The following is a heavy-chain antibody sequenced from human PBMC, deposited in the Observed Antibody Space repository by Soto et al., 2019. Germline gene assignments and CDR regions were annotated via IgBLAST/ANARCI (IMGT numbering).Heavy chain of an antibody. Sequence: EVQMLESGGGLVQPGGSLRLSCVASGFTFSRFAMSWVRQAPGKGLEWVSAISNSGGTTYYADSVKGRFTISRDNAKNTLYLQMSSRRAEETALYYCSSSSPASDYWGQGTLVTVSS. CDR1: GFTFSRFA. D-gene: IGHD3-10*01. CDR3: SSSSPASDY. J-gene: IGHJ4*02. CDR2: ISNSGGTT. V-gene: IGHV3-23*01.